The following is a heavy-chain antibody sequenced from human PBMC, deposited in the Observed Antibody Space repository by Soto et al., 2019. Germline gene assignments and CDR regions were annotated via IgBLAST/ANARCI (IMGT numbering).Heavy chain of an antibody. Sequence: SQTLSLTCAISGDSVSSNSAAWNWIRQSPSRGLEWLGRTYYRSKWYNDYAVTVKSRITINPDTSKNQFSLQLNSVAPEDTAVYYCARGRKYSSSSWFDYWGQGTLVTVSS. CDR2: TYYRSKWYN. CDR3: ARGRKYSSSSWFDY. D-gene: IGHD6-6*01. V-gene: IGHV6-1*01. J-gene: IGHJ4*02. CDR1: GDSVSSNSAA.